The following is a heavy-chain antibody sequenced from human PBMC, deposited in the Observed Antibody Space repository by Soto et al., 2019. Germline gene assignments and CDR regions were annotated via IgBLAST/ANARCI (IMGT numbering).Heavy chain of an antibody. CDR3: AREGYSYGYGYYYGMDV. D-gene: IGHD5-18*01. V-gene: IGHV1-69*06. CDR2: IIPIFGTA. J-gene: IGHJ6*02. CDR1: GGTFSSYA. Sequence: SVKVSCKASGGTFSSYAISWVRQAPGQGLEWMGGIIPIFGTANYAQKLQGRVTITADKSTSTAYMELSSLRSEDTAVYYCAREGYSYGYGYYYGMDVWGQGTTVTVSS.